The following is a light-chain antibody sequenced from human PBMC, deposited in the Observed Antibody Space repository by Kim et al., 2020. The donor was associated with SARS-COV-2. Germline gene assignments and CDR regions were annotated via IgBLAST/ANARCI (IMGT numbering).Light chain of an antibody. CDR1: QNINSY. Sequence: DIQVTQSPSSLSASVGDRVTITCRTSQNINSYLNWYQHKPGEAPKLLIFGASSLESGVPTRFSGSGSGTDFILTINSLQPEDFATYYCQQSHTAPPYTFGQGTKLEI. J-gene: IGKJ2*01. V-gene: IGKV1-39*01. CDR3: QQSHTAPPYT. CDR2: GAS.